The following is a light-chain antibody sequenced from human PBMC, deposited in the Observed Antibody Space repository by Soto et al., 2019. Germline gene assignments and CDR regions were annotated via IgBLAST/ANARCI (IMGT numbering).Light chain of an antibody. J-gene: IGKJ4*01. V-gene: IGKV1-39*01. CDR2: AAS. CDR3: QKYNSAPLT. Sequence: DIQMTQSPSSLSSSVGDRVTMTCRASQSISSYLNWYQQKPGKAPKLLIYAASSLQSGVPSRFSGSGSGTDFTLTISSLQPEDFATYYCQKYNSAPLTFGGGTKVDI. CDR1: QSISSY.